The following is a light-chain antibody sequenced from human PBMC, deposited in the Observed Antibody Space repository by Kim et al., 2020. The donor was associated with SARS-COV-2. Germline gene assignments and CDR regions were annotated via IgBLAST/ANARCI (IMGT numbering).Light chain of an antibody. Sequence: GQTVRITCQGASLRSYYASWYQQKPGQAPVLVIYGKNNRPSGIPDRFSGSSSGNTASLTITGAQAEDEADYYCNSRDSSGNHRDWVFGGGTQLTVL. CDR2: GKN. J-gene: IGLJ3*02. V-gene: IGLV3-19*01. CDR1: SLRSYY. CDR3: NSRDSSGNHRDWV.